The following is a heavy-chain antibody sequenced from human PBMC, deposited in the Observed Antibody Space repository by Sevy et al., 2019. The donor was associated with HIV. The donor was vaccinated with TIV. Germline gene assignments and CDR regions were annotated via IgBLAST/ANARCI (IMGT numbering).Heavy chain of an antibody. CDR1: GFIFSSYG. CDR3: VKGGVTWELLDY. J-gene: IGHJ4*02. CDR2: ISYDGSSK. Sequence: GGSLRLSCAASGFIFSSYGMHWVRQAPGKGLEWVTIISYDGSSKYYADSVKGRFTISRDNSGNILYLQMNSLRTDDTAVYYCVKGGVTWELLDYWGQGTLVPVSS. V-gene: IGHV3-30*18. D-gene: IGHD1-26*01.